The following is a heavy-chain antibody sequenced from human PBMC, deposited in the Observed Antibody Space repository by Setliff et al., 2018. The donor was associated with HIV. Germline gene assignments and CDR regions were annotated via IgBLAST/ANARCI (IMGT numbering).Heavy chain of an antibody. CDR1: GFSFSTNGVG. J-gene: IGHJ4*02. Sequence: SGPTLVNPTQTLTLTCTFSGFSFSTNGVGVGWIRQPPGKALEWLALIYWDDDKLYNPSLKTRLTVTKDTSKNQVVLTMTSMDPVDTATYYCAHAPTVIRGDFSDYWGQGTLVTVSS. CDR2: IYWDDDK. CDR3: AHAPTVIRGDFSDY. D-gene: IGHD4-17*01. V-gene: IGHV2-5*02.